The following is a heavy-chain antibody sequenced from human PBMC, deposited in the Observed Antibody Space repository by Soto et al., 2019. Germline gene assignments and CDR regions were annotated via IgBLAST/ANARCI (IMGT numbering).Heavy chain of an antibody. CDR3: ARDETKGYCSGGSCSYYYGMDV. Sequence: SQTLSLTCAISGDSVSSHSAAWNWIRQSPSRGLEWLGRTYYRSKWYNDYAVSVKSRITINPDTSKNQFSLQLNSVTPEDTAVYYCARDETKGYCSGGSCSYYYGMDVWGQGTTVTVSS. D-gene: IGHD2-15*01. CDR1: GDSVSSHSAA. J-gene: IGHJ6*02. V-gene: IGHV6-1*01. CDR2: TYYRSKWYN.